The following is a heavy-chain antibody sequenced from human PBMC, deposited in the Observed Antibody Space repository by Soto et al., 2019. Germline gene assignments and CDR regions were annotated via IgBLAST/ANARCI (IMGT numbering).Heavy chain of an antibody. CDR1: GFTVSNNY. CDR3: ARYYDYSGETSGGMDV. D-gene: IGHD3-22*01. Sequence: GGSLRLSCAASGFTVSNNYMSWVRQGPGKGLEWVSTIYRGDSTYYADSVKGRFTISRDNSKNTLYLLMNSLRTEDTAVYYCARYYDYSGETSGGMDVWGQGTTVTVSS. V-gene: IGHV3-53*01. CDR2: IYRGDST. J-gene: IGHJ6*02.